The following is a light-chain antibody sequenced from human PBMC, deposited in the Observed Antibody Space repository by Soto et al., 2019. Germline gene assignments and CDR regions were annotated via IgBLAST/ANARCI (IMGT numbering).Light chain of an antibody. Sequence: DIQWTSFPSTWLASEEEKVTITSRPVQRFSSWLAWYQQKPGKAPKLLIYNASSLESGVPSRFSGGGSGTEFTLTISSLQPDDFATYYCQQYNSYSPRTFGQGTKLEIK. CDR2: NAS. CDR3: QQYNSYSPRT. CDR1: QRFSSW. J-gene: IGKJ2*01. V-gene: IGKV1-5*01.